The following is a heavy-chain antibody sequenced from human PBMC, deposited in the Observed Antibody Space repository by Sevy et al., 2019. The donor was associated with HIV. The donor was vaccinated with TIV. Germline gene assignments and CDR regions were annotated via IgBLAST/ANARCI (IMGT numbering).Heavy chain of an antibody. V-gene: IGHV7-4-1*02. CDR2: INTNTGNP. CDR3: ARAGYCSSTSCPYAGSYYYYGMDV. D-gene: IGHD2-2*01. J-gene: IGHJ6*02. CDR1: GYTFTSYA. Sequence: ASVKVSCKASGYTFTSYAMNWVRQAPGQGLEWMGWINTNTGNPTYAQGFTGRFVFSLDTSVSTAYLQISSLKAEDTAVYYCARAGYCSSTSCPYAGSYYYYGMDVWGQGTTVTVSS.